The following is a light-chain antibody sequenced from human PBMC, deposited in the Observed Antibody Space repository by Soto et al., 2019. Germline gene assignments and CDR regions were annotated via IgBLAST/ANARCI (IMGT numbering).Light chain of an antibody. CDR1: RSLQTW. CDR3: QQYTCLWT. CDR2: QAS. Sequence: IQMTQSPSTLSASVGDRVTITCRASRSLQTWLAWYQQKPGKVPKLLIYQASSLQNGVPASFIGSGSGTEITLTVSSLQPADVATYYCQQYTCLWTFGPGTKVEIK. J-gene: IGKJ1*01. V-gene: IGKV1-5*03.